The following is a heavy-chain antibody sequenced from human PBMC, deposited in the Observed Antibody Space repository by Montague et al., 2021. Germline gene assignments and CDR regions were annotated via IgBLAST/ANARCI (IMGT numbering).Heavy chain of an antibody. V-gene: IGHV3-21*01. D-gene: IGHD3-10*01. CDR2: ISSSSSYI. J-gene: IGHJ4*02. CDR1: GFTFRSYS. Sequence: SLRLSCAASGFTFRSYSMNWVRQAPGKGLEWVSSISSSSSYIYYTDSVKGRFTISRDNAKNSLYLQMNSLRAEDTAVYYCARDYYGSGRGKDYFDYWDQGARVAVSS. CDR3: ARDYYGSGRGKDYFDY.